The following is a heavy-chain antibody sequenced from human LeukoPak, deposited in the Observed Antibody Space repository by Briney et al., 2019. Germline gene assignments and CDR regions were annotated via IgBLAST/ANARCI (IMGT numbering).Heavy chain of an antibody. J-gene: IGHJ1*01. V-gene: IGHV1-18*01. CDR2: ISAYNGNT. D-gene: IGHD3-10*01. Sequence: ASVKVSCKASGGTFSSYAISWVRQAPGQGLEWMGWISAYNGNTNYAQKLQGRVTMTTDTSTSTAYMELRSLRSDDTAVYYCARVSIMTLWFGESLHWGQGTLVTVSS. CDR1: GGTFSSYA. CDR3: ARVSIMTLWFGESLH.